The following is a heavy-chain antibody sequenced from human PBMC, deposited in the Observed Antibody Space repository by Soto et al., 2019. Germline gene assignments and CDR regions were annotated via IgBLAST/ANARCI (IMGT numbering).Heavy chain of an antibody. CDR1: GDSVSSNSAA. V-gene: IGHV6-1*01. CDR2: TYYRSNWYN. D-gene: IGHD2-21*01. CDR3: ARETIVVVIAIFDY. Sequence: QSQTLSLTCAISGDSVSSNSAAWNWIRQSPSRGLEWLGRTYYRSNWYNDYAVSVKSRITINPDTSKNQFFLQLNSVTPEDTAVYYCARETIVVVIAIFDYWGQGTLVTVSS. J-gene: IGHJ4*02.